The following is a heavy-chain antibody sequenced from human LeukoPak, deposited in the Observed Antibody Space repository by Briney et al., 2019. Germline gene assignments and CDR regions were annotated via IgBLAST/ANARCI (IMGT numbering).Heavy chain of an antibody. J-gene: IGHJ6*03. CDR3: ARGYRTKRNYYYYYMDV. CDR2: IYYSGST. Sequence: SETLSLTCTVSGGSISSSSYYWGWIRQPPGKGLEWIGSIYYSGSTYYNPSLKSRVTISVDTSKNQFSLKLSSVTAADTAVYYCARGYRTKRNYYYYYMDVWGKGTTVTVSS. D-gene: IGHD1-1*01. V-gene: IGHV4-39*07. CDR1: GGSISSSSYY.